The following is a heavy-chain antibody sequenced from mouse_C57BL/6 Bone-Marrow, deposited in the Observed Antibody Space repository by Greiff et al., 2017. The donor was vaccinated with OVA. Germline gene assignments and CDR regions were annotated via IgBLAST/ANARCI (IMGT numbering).Heavy chain of an antibody. Sequence: VQGVESGAELVRPGSSVKLSCKASGYTFTSYWMDWVKQRPGQGLEWIGNIYPSDSETHYNQKFKDKATLTVDKSSSAAYMQLSSLTSEDSAVYYCASHYYGLFAYWGQGTLVTVSA. CDR2: IYPSDSET. J-gene: IGHJ3*01. CDR3: ASHYYGLFAY. V-gene: IGHV1-61*01. D-gene: IGHD1-2*01. CDR1: GYTFTSYW.